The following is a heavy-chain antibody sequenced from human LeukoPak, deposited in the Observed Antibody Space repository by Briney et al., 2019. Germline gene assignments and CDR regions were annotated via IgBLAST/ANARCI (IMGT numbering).Heavy chain of an antibody. J-gene: IGHJ4*02. Sequence: ASVKVSCKASGYSFSSYYMIWVRQAPGQGLEWMGWINPNSGDTNYAQKFQGRVTMTRDTSISTAYMELSRLRSDGTAVYYCARAELAVAGSDYWGQGTLVTVSS. V-gene: IGHV1-2*02. CDR3: ARAELAVAGSDY. CDR2: INPNSGDT. CDR1: GYSFSSYY. D-gene: IGHD6-19*01.